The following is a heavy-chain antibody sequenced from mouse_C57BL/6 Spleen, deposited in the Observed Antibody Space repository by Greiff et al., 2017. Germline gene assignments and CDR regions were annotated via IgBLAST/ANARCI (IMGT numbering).Heavy chain of an antibody. CDR1: GFSLTSYG. CDR2: IWSGGST. J-gene: IGHJ4*01. D-gene: IGHD1-2*01. V-gene: IGHV2-2*01. Sequence: QVQLQQSGPGLVQPSQSLSITCTVSGFSLTSYGVHWVRQSPGKGLEWLGVIWSGGSTDYNAAFISRLGISKDNSKSQVFFKMNSLEADDTARYYCARIGDGAMDYWGQGTSVTVSS. CDR3: ARIGDGAMDY.